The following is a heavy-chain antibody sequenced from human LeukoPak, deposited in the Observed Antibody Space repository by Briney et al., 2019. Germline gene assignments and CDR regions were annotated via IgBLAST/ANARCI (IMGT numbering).Heavy chain of an antibody. CDR1: GFTFSSYD. CDR2: IGTAGDT. V-gene: IGHV3-13*01. CDR3: ARVGYSYGYDY. Sequence: GGSLRLSCAASGFTFSSYDMHWVRQATGKGLEWVSAIGTAGDTYYPGSVKGRFTISRENAKNSLYLQVNSLRAGDTAVYYCARVGYSYGYDYWGQGTLVTVSS. D-gene: IGHD5-18*01. J-gene: IGHJ4*02.